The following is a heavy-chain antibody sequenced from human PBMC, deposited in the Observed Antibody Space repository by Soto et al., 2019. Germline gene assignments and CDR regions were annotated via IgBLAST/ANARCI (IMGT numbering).Heavy chain of an antibody. V-gene: IGHV4-39*01. D-gene: IGHD3-10*01. CDR3: ARQARGTTWSDFDY. CDR1: GGSISNSDYY. Sequence: SETLSLTXTVSGGSISNSDYYWGWIRQSPGKGLEWIGSIYYSGTNFYDPSLRSRLSMSVDTSKNQFSLRLNSVTAADTAVYYCARQARGTTWSDFDYWSQGTLVTVSS. CDR2: IYYSGTN. J-gene: IGHJ4*02.